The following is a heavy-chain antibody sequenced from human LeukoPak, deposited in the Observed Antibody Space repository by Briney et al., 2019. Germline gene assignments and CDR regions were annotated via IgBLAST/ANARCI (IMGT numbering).Heavy chain of an antibody. V-gene: IGHV3-23*01. CDR2: ISGSAYAT. D-gene: IGHD4-17*01. CDR1: GYTSSNYA. Sequence: AGGSLRLSCAASGYTSSNYAMSWVRQPPGKGLEWVSTISGSAYATYYADSVKGRFTISRDNSKNTLYLQLSTLRAEDTAIYYCARNDGDWQRYYFELWGQGSLVTVSS. CDR3: ARNDGDWQRYYFEL. J-gene: IGHJ4*02.